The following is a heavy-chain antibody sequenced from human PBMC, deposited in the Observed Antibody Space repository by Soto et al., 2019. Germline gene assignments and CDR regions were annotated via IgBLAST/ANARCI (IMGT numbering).Heavy chain of an antibody. CDR1: GYTFTSYG. CDR2: ISAYNGNT. CDR3: AREGFTIFGVVISYNWFDP. J-gene: IGHJ5*02. Sequence: GASVKASCKASGYTFTSYGISWVRQAPGQGLEWMGWISAYNGNTNYAQKLQGRVTMTTDTSTSTAYMELRSLRSDDTAVYYCAREGFTIFGVVISYNWFDPWGQGTLVTVSS. D-gene: IGHD3-3*01. V-gene: IGHV1-18*01.